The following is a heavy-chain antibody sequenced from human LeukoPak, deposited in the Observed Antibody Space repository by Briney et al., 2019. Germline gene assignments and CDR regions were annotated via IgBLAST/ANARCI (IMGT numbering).Heavy chain of an antibody. CDR1: GGSFSGYY. CDR3: AREVGSGYPYYFDY. D-gene: IGHD3-3*01. Sequence: SETLSLTCAVYGGSFSGYYWSWIRQPPGKGLEWIGEINHSGSTNYNPSLKSRVTISVDTSKNQFSLKLSSVTAADTAVYYCAREVGSGYPYYFDYWGQGTLVIVSS. CDR2: INHSGST. V-gene: IGHV4-34*01. J-gene: IGHJ4*02.